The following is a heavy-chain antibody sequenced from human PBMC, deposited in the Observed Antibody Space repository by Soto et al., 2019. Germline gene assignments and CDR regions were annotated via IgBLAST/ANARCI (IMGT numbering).Heavy chain of an antibody. D-gene: IGHD2-15*01. CDR3: ARGSVVAATLFDY. J-gene: IGHJ4*02. V-gene: IGHV4-31*03. CDR1: GGSISSGGYY. CDR2: IYYSGGT. Sequence: QVQLQESGPGLVKPSQTLSLTCTVSGGSISSGGYYWSWIRQHPGKGLEWIGYIYYSGGTYYNPSLKSRVTISVDTSKNQFSLKLSSVTAADTAVYYCARGSVVAATLFDYWCQGTLVTVSS.